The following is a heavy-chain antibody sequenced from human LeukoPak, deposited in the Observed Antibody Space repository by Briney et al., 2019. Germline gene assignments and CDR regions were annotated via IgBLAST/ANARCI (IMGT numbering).Heavy chain of an antibody. D-gene: IGHD2-15*01. CDR2: ISGSGGST. CDR1: GFTFNNYA. CDR3: AKFMDLGFYSAFDY. V-gene: IGHV3-23*01. Sequence: GGSLRLSCAASGFTFNNYAMSWVRQAPGKGLEWVSAISGSGGSTYYADSVKGRFTISRDNSKNTLYLQMNSLRAEDTAVYYCAKFMDLGFYSAFDYWGQGTLVTVSS. J-gene: IGHJ4*02.